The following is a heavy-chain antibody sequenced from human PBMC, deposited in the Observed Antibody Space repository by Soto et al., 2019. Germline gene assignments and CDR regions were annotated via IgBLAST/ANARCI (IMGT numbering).Heavy chain of an antibody. V-gene: IGHV3-48*03. CDR2: ISSSGSTI. Sequence: PGGSLRLSCAASGFTFSSYEMNWVRQAPGKGLEWVSYISSSGSTIYYADSVKGRFTISRDNAKNSLYLQMNSLRAEDTAVYYCARGYCSGGSCGMDVWGQGTTVTVSS. CDR3: ARGYCSGGSCGMDV. D-gene: IGHD2-15*01. CDR1: GFTFSSYE. J-gene: IGHJ6*02.